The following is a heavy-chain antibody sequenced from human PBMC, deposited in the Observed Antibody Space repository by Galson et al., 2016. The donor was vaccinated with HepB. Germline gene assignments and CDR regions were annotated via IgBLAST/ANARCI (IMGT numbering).Heavy chain of an antibody. CDR1: GFTFSDYY. D-gene: IGHD3-16*01. V-gene: IGHV4-39*01. CDR3: ARHSYDYISPFDY. CDR2: IYYTGST. Sequence: LRLSCAASGFTFSDYYMSWIRQAPGKGLEWIGTIYYTGSTYYNPSLKSRVTISVDMSRNQFSLKLTSVTAADTALYYCARHSYDYISPFDYRGQGTLVTVSS. J-gene: IGHJ4*02.